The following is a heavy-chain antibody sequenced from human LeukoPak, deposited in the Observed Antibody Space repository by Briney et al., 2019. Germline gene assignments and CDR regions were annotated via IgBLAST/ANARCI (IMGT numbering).Heavy chain of an antibody. CDR1: GGSISSYY. V-gene: IGHV4-59*01. CDR2: IYYSGST. CDR3: ARDSVYDSSGYDAFDI. D-gene: IGHD3-22*01. Sequence: PSETLSLTCTVSGGSISSYYSSWIRQPPGKGLEWIGYIYYSGSTNYNPSLKSRVTISVDTSKNQFSLKLSSVTAADTAVYYCARDSVYDSSGYDAFDIWGQGTMVTVSS. J-gene: IGHJ3*02.